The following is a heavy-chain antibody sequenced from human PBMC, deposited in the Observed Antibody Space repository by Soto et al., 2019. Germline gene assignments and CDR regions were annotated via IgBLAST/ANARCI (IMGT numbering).Heavy chain of an antibody. CDR3: ARGPWRNYYNSSDFYLPFDA. CDR2: IYPEDSHS. V-gene: IGHV5-51*01. Sequence: GESLKISCXASGHTFSKYWIGWVRQLPGKGLEWMGSIYPEDSHSRYSPSFQGQVIISADKSIDTAYLQWRSLKVSDTALYFCARGPWRNYYNSSDFYLPFDAWGQGTQVTVSS. J-gene: IGHJ4*02. CDR1: GHTFSKYW. D-gene: IGHD3-22*01.